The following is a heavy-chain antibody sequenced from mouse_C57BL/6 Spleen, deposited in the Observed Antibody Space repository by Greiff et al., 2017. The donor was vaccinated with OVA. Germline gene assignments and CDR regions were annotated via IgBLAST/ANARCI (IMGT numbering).Heavy chain of an antibody. J-gene: IGHJ4*01. CDR2: IYPGSGNT. V-gene: IGHV1-66*01. Sequence: VQLVESGPELVKPGASVKISCKASGYSFTSYYIHWVKQRPGQGLEWIGWIYPGSGNTKYNEKFKGKATLTADTSSSTAYMQLSSLTSEDSAVYYCARVERVTTGAMDYWGQGTSVTVSS. D-gene: IGHD1-1*01. CDR1: GYSFTSYY. CDR3: ARVERVTTGAMDY.